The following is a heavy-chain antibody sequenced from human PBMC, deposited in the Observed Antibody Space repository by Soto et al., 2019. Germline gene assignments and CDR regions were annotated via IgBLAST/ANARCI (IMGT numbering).Heavy chain of an antibody. V-gene: IGHV3-23*01. CDR2: ISGSGGST. Sequence: EVQLLESGGGLVQPGGSLRLSCAASGFTFSSYAMSWVRQAPGKGLEWVSAISGSGGSTYYADSVKGRFTISRDNSKNTLYLQMNSRRAEDTAVYYCAEGSSGWYERFDYWGQGTLVTVSS. CDR1: GFTFSSYA. D-gene: IGHD6-19*01. J-gene: IGHJ4*02. CDR3: AEGSSGWYERFDY.